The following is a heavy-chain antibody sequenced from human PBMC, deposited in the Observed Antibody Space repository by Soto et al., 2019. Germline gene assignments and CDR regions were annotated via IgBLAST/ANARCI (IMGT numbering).Heavy chain of an antibody. CDR1: GYIFTNYA. CDR3: AKDPNGDYLGAFDS. D-gene: IGHD4-17*01. V-gene: IGHV3-23*01. J-gene: IGHJ4*02. CDR2: ISGSGAGT. Sequence: EVQLLECGGGLVQPGGSLRLSCAASGYIFTNYAMAWFRQAPGKGLEWVSAISGSGAGTYYTDSVKGRFTISRDNSKNTLYLQMNSLTAEDTAVYYCAKDPNGDYLGAFDSWGQGTLVTVSS.